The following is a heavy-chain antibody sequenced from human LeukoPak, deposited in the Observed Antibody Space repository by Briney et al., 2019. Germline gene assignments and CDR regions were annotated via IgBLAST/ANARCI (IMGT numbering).Heavy chain of an antibody. V-gene: IGHV3-21*01. D-gene: IGHD3-3*01. Sequence: GGSLRLSCAASQFTFSDYTMNWVCRAPGKRLEWVSSISTRSDYIYYAESVKGRFTISRDNAKNSLYLQMNRLRAEDTAVYYCARYVYGVVTSFDYWGQGTLVTVSS. CDR2: ISTRSDYI. CDR1: QFTFSDYT. CDR3: ARYVYGVVTSFDY. J-gene: IGHJ4*02.